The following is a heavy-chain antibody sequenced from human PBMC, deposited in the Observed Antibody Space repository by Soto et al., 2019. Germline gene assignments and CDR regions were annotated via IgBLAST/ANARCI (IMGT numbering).Heavy chain of an antibody. CDR3: AKDMFSSSSAATFDY. CDR2: ISWQSGSI. V-gene: IGHV3-9*01. J-gene: IGHJ4*02. CDR1: GFIFDDYA. D-gene: IGHD6-6*01. Sequence: EVQLVESGGGLAQPGRSLRLSCAASGFIFDDYAMHWVRQAPGKGLEWVSGISWQSGSIRYADSVKGRFTISRDNAKNSLYLQMNSLRVEHTALYYCAKDMFSSSSAATFDYWGQGFLVTVSS.